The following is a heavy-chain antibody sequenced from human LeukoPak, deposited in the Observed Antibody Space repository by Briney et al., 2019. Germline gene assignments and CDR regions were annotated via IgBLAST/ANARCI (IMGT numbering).Heavy chain of an antibody. CDR1: GFTVSSNY. CDR3: ARNKYYDFWSGYMGPRDYYYGMDV. J-gene: IGHJ6*02. D-gene: IGHD3-3*01. V-gene: IGHV3-53*04. CDR2: IYSGGST. Sequence: PGGSLRLSCAASGFTVSSNYMGWVRQAPGKGLEWVSVIYSGGSTYYADSVKGRFTISRHNSKNTLYLQMNSLRAEDTAVYYCARNKYYDFWSGYMGPRDYYYGMDVWGQGTTVTVSS.